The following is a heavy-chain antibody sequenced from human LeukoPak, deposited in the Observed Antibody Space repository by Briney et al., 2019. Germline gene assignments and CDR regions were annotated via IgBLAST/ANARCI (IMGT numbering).Heavy chain of an antibody. CDR3: ARRGITMVRGAKADY. CDR1: GYTFTGYY. V-gene: IGHV1-2*02. CDR2: INPNSGGT. D-gene: IGHD3-10*01. J-gene: IGHJ4*02. Sequence: ASVKVSCKASGYTFTGYYMHWVRQAPGQGLEWMGWINPNSGGTNYAQKFQGRVTMTRDTSISTAYMELSRLRSDDTAVYYCARRGITMVRGAKADYWGQGTLVTVSS.